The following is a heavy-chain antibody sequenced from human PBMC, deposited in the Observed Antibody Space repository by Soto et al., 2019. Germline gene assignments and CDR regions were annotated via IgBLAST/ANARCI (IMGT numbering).Heavy chain of an antibody. V-gene: IGHV4-4*02. CDR3: ASITFGGPPDAFDI. J-gene: IGHJ3*02. D-gene: IGHD3-16*01. CDR2: IYHSGST. CDR1: GGSISSHNW. Sequence: QVQLQESGPGLVKPSGTLSLTCAVSGGSISSHNWWSWVRQPPGNGLEWIGEIYHSGSTNYNPSLKSRVTISVGKSKNQFSLKLSSVTAADTAVYYCASITFGGPPDAFDIWGQGTMVNVSS.